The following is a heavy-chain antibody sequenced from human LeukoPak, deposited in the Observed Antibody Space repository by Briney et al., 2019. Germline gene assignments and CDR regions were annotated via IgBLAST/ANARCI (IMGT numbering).Heavy chain of an antibody. CDR2: IRYDGSNK. D-gene: IGHD1-26*01. V-gene: IGHV3-30*02. CDR3: AKAKAYSGSYPYYFDY. Sequence: PGGSLRLSCAAFGFTFSSYSMNWVRQAPGKGLEWVAFIRYDGSNKYYADSVKGRFTISRDNSKNTLYLQMNSLRAEDTAVYYCAKAKAYSGSYPYYFDYWGQGTLVTVSS. J-gene: IGHJ4*02. CDR1: GFTFSSYS.